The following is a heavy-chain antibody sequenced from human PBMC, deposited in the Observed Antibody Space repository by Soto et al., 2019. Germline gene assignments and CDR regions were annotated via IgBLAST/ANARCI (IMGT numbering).Heavy chain of an antibody. CDR3: ARPLKVAGDY. CDR1: GFIFSNYA. CDR2: ISGSGGST. Sequence: EVQLLESGGGLVQPGGSLRLSCAASGFIFSNYAMNWVRQAPGKGLEWVSGISGSGGSTYYADSVKGRFTISRDNSRKTLYLQMSSLSADDTAVYYCARPLKVAGDYWGQGTLVTVSS. D-gene: IGHD6-19*01. V-gene: IGHV3-23*01. J-gene: IGHJ4*02.